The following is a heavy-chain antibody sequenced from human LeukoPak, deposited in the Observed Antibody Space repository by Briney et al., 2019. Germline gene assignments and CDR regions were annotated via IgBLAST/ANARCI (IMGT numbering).Heavy chain of an antibody. V-gene: IGHV3-48*03. CDR3: ARATFSSSGHSY. J-gene: IGHJ4*02. CDR1: GFTFSYYE. D-gene: IGHD6-13*01. CDR2: ISNSGATI. Sequence: PGGSLRLSCAASGFTFSYYEMNWVRQAPGKGLEWVSYISNSGATIYYADSVKGRFTISRDNAKSSLFLQMNSLRAVDTGVYYCARATFSSSGHSYWGQGTLVTVSS.